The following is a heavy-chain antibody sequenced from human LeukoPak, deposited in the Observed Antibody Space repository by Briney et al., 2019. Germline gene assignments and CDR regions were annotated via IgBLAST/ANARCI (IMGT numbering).Heavy chain of an antibody. D-gene: IGHD2-15*01. CDR2: IIPILGIA. Sequence: SVKVSCKASGYTFTSYDINWVRQATGQGLEWMGRIIPILGIANYAQKFQGRVTITADKSTSTAYMELSSLRSEDTAVYYCARYCSGGSCNDGFDYWGQGTLVTVSS. V-gene: IGHV1-69*04. J-gene: IGHJ4*02. CDR3: ARYCSGGSCNDGFDY. CDR1: GYTFTSYD.